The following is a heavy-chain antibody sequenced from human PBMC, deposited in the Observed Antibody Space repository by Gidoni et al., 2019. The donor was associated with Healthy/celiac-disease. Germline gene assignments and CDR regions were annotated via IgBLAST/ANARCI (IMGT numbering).Heavy chain of an antibody. V-gene: IGHV3-9*01. CDR1: GFTFDDYA. D-gene: IGHD1-26*01. J-gene: IGHJ5*02. CDR3: AKEAGDWELGA. Sequence: DVQLVEYVVALVQPARSLRLSFSTSGFTFDDYAMHWVRQAPGKGLECVSGISWNSGSIGYADSVKSRFTNSRDNAKNSLYLQMNSLRAEDTALYYCAKEAGDWELGAWGQGTLVTVSS. CDR2: ISWNSGSI.